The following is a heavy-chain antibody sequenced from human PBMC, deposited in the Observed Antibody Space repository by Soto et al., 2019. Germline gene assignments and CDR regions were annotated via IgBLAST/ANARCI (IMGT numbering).Heavy chain of an antibody. CDR3: ARDGREASGIDV. D-gene: IGHD1-26*01. V-gene: IGHV4-59*11. CDR2: IYYRGNT. CDR1: GGSISSHY. Sequence: SETLSLTCTVSGGSISSHYWGWVRQAPGKGLEWIGCIYYRGNTFYNHSLKSRGTISVDTSNNQFSLKLDSVTTADTAVYYCARDGREASGIDVWGQGTTVTVSS. J-gene: IGHJ6*02.